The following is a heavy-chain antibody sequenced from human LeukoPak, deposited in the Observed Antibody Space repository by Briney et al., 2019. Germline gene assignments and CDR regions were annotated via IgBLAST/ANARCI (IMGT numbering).Heavy chain of an antibody. CDR3: ARGRVGRGPHLDY. CDR1: GGSISSYY. D-gene: IGHD5-24*01. V-gene: IGHV4-59*01. CDR2: IYYSGST. J-gene: IGHJ4*02. Sequence: SETLSLTCTVSGGSISSYYWSWIRQPPGKGLEWIGYIYYSGSTNYNPSLKSRVTISVDTSKNQFSLKLSSVTAADTAVYYCARGRVGRGPHLDYRGQGTLVTVSS.